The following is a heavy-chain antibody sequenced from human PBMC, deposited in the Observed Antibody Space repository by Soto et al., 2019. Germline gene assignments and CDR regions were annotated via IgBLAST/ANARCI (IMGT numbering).Heavy chain of an antibody. CDR3: AHRLPGPSGYDV. CDR2: IYWNDEQ. Sequence: SGPTLVNPTQTLTLTCTFSGFSLTSGVVGVGWIRQPPGEALEWLALIYWNDEQYYNPSLRNRLTITRDTSKNQVVLTMTNMDPVDTATYYCAHRLPGPSGYDVWGQGTTVTVPS. D-gene: IGHD6-13*01. CDR1: GFSLTSGVVG. V-gene: IGHV2-5*01. J-gene: IGHJ6*02.